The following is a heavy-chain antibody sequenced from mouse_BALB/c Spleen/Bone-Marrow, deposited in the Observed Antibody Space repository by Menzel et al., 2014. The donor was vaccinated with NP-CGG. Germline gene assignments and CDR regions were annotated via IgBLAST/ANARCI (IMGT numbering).Heavy chain of an antibody. V-gene: IGHV2-6-7*01. Sequence: VQLQQSGPGLVAPSQSLSITCTVSGFSLTGYGVNLVRQPPGKGLEWLGMIWGDGSTDYNSALKSRLSISKDNSKSQXFLKMNSLQTDDTARYYCARDRGYDGNAMDYWGQGTSVTVSS. CDR2: IWGDGST. D-gene: IGHD2-2*01. J-gene: IGHJ4*01. CDR3: ARDRGYDGNAMDY. CDR1: GFSLTGYG.